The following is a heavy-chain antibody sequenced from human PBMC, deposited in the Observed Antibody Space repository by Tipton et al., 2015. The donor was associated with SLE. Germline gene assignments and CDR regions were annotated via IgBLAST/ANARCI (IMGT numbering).Heavy chain of an antibody. V-gene: IGHV4-38-2*02. CDR2: IYHSGST. J-gene: IGHJ6*03. CDR1: GYSISSSNY. CDR3: ARAEMTTEGSIFYYYVDV. Sequence: TLSLTCTVSGYSISSSNYWGWIRQPPGKGLEWIGSIYHSGSTYYNPSLQSRVTISIDTSRNQFSLRLSSVTAADTAVYYCARAEMTTEGSIFYYYVDVWGKGTTVTVSS. D-gene: IGHD5-24*01.